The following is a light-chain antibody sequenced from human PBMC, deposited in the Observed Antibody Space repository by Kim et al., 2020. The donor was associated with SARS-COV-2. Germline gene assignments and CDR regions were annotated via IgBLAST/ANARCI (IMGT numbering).Light chain of an antibody. CDR1: QSVTANY. V-gene: IGKV3-20*01. CDR2: GAS. CDR3: QQYGTSPYT. Sequence: LSPGERATLSCRASQSVTANYIAWYQQKPGRPPRLLIYGASTRATGIPDRFSGSGSGTDFTLTISRLEPEDFAVFYCQQYGTSPYTFGQGTKLEI. J-gene: IGKJ2*01.